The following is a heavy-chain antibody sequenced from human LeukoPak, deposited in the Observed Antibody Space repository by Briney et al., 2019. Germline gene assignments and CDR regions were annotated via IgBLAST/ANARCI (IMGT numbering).Heavy chain of an antibody. CDR2: IYYSGST. Sequence: KPSETLSLTCTVSGGSISSYYWSWTRQPPGKGLEWIGYIYYSGSTNYNPSLKSRVTISVDTSKNQFSLKLSSVTAADTAVYYCAGQDWYPEAGLNWFDPWGQGTLVTVSS. V-gene: IGHV4-59*01. D-gene: IGHD3/OR15-3a*01. CDR1: GGSISSYY. J-gene: IGHJ5*02. CDR3: AGQDWYPEAGLNWFDP.